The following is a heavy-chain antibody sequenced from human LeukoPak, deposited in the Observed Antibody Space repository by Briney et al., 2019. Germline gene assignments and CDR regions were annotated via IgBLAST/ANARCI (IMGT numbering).Heavy chain of an antibody. CDR2: ISNSGTT. CDR3: ARRPHEVTSSLDIDY. V-gene: IGHV4-39*01. CDR1: GASLTTDTYY. Sequence: SETLPLTCTVSGASLTTDTYYWGWIRQPPGKGLEWIGSISNSGTTYSNPSLKNRVFISRDTSRNQFSLSLIAMTAADTAVYYCARRPHEVTSSLDIDYWGQGTRVTVSS. D-gene: IGHD2-21*02. J-gene: IGHJ4*02.